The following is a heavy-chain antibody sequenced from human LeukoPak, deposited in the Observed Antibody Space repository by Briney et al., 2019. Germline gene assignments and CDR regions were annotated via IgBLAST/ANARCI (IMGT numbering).Heavy chain of an antibody. J-gene: IGHJ6*02. CDR2: ISGSGGST. V-gene: IGHV3-23*01. CDR3: ARGSADYGMDV. CDR1: GFTFSSYA. Sequence: GGSLRLSCAASGFTFSSYAMSWVRQAPGKGLEWVSAISGSGGSTYYADSVKGRFTISRDNAKNSMYLQMNSLRGEDTAVYYCARGSADYGMDVWGQGTTVTVSS.